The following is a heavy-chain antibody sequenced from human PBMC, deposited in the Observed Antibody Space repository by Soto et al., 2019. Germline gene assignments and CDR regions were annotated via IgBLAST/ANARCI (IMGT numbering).Heavy chain of an antibody. D-gene: IGHD4-17*01. J-gene: IGHJ6*02. CDR3: AREPTTVTNYFYYALDV. CDR2: ISYSGST. V-gene: IGHV4-61*01. Sequence: QVQLQESGPGLVKPSETLSLTCTVSGGSVSSGSYYWSWIRQPPGKGLEWIGYISYSGSTNYNPALKSRLTVAVATSKNPFSLKLSSVTAADTAVSYCAREPTTVTNYFYYALDVWGQGTTVTVSS. CDR1: GGSVSSGSYY.